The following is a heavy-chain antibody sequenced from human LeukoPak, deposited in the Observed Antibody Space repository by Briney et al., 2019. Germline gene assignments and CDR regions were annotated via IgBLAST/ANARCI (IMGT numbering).Heavy chain of an antibody. CDR2: VSYSGST. Sequence: SETLSLTCTVSGVSMRTYYWSWIRQPPGKGLEWIGYVSYSGSTDYNPSLKSRLTISIDTSETQFSLKLTSVTAADTAVYFCARMVPAGTHNYWGQGLLVTVSS. J-gene: IGHJ4*02. CDR3: ARMVPAGTHNY. V-gene: IGHV4-59*08. D-gene: IGHD6-19*01. CDR1: GVSMRTYY.